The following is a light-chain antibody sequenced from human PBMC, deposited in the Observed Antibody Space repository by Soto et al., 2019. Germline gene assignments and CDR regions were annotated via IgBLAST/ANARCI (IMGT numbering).Light chain of an antibody. J-gene: IGKJ2*01. V-gene: IGKV1-5*03. CDR1: QSISSW. CDR3: LQDYNYPYT. Sequence: DIQMTQSPSTLSASVGDRVTVTCRASQSISSWLAWYQQKAGKAPKLLIYKASALESGVPSRFSGSGSGTDFTLTISSLQPEDFATYYCLQDYNYPYTFGQGTKLEIK. CDR2: KAS.